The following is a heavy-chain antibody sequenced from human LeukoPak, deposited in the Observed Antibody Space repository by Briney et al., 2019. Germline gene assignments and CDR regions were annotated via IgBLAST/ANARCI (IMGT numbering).Heavy chain of an antibody. V-gene: IGHV1-2*02. J-gene: IGHJ4*02. Sequence: ASVKVSCKASGYTFTGYYMHWVRQAPGQGLEWMGWINPNRGGTNYAQKFQGRVHMTRNTSINTAYMERSRLGSDGTAVYYCARVGQDGSFGRIIDYWGQGTLVTVSS. CDR3: ARVGQDGSFGRIIDY. CDR1: GYTFTGYY. CDR2: INPNRGGT. D-gene: IGHD3-10*01.